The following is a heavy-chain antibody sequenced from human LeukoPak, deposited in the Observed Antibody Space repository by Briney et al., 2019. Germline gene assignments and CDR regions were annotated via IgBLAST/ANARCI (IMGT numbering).Heavy chain of an antibody. D-gene: IGHD6-19*01. V-gene: IGHV3-64*01. J-gene: IGHJ4*02. CDR1: GFTFSSYE. Sequence: GGSLRLXCAASGFTFSSYEMNWVRQAPGKGLEYVSAISSNGGSTYYANSVKGRFTISRDNSKNTLYLQMGSLRAEDMAVYYCAREGSGWYVGAIDYWGQGTLVTVSS. CDR2: ISSNGGST. CDR3: AREGSGWYVGAIDY.